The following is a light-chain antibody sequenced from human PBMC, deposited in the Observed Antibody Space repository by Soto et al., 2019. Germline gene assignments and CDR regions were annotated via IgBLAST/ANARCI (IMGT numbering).Light chain of an antibody. CDR3: CSYAGSSTSYV. J-gene: IGLJ1*01. V-gene: IGLV2-23*01. CDR1: SSDVGSYNL. Sequence: QSALTQPASVSGSPGQSITISCTGTSSDVGSYNLVSWYQQHPGKAPKLMIYEGSKRPSGVSNRSSGSKSGNTASLTISGLQAEEEADYYCCSYAGSSTSYVFGTGTKLTVL. CDR2: EGS.